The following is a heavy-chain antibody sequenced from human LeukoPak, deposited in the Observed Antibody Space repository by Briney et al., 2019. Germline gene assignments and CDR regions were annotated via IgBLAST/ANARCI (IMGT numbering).Heavy chain of an antibody. V-gene: IGHV4-59*01. Sequence: SETLSLTCTVSGASMSSFYWSWIRQSPGKGLEWIGYIYSSGSTNYNPSLKSRVTISVDTSKSQFSLKLSSVTAADTAVYFCSREGRWLQLGFDYWGRGTLVTVSS. CDR3: SREGRWLQLGFDY. CDR1: GASMSSFY. CDR2: IYSSGST. J-gene: IGHJ4*02. D-gene: IGHD5-24*01.